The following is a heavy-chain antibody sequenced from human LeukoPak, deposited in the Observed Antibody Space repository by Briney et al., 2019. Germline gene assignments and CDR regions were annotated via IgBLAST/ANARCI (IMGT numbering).Heavy chain of an antibody. CDR2: MNPNSGNT. Sequence: GASVKVSCKASGYTFTSYDINWVRQATGQGLEWMGWMNPNSGNTGYAQKFQGRVTMTRNTSISTAYMELSSLRSEDTAVYYCARDPLYYYDSSGYRQSDAFDIWGQGTMVTVSS. CDR1: GYTFTSYD. V-gene: IGHV1-8*01. CDR3: ARDPLYYYDSSGYRQSDAFDI. D-gene: IGHD3-22*01. J-gene: IGHJ3*02.